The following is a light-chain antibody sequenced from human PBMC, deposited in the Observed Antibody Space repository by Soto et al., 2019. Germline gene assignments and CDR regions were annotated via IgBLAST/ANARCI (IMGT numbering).Light chain of an antibody. V-gene: IGKV4-1*01. Sequence: DIVMTQSPDSLAVSLGERATINCKSSQSVLYSSNSKNCLAWYQQKPGQPPKLLIYWASTRESGVPDRFSGSGSGTDFTLTISSLQAEDVAVYYCQQYYSSPQHTFGQGTKLEIK. CDR3: QQYYSSPQHT. CDR1: QSVLYSSNSKNC. CDR2: WAS. J-gene: IGKJ2*01.